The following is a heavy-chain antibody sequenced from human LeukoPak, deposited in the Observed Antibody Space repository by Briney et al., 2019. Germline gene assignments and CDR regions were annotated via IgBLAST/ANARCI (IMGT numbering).Heavy chain of an antibody. CDR1: GYTFTGYY. D-gene: IGHD5-12*01. Sequence: ASVKVSCKASGYTFTGYYMHWVRQAPGQGLEWMGWINPNSGGTNYAQKFQGRVTMTRDTSISTAYMELSRLRSDDTAVYYCARAPTYYSGGYDSYYYYMDVWGKGATVTVSS. CDR3: ARAPTYYSGGYDSYYYYMDV. V-gene: IGHV1-2*02. J-gene: IGHJ6*03. CDR2: INPNSGGT.